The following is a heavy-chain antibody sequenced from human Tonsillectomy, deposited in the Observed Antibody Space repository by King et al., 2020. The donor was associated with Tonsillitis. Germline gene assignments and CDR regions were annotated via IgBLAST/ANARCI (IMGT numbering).Heavy chain of an antibody. D-gene: IGHD6-6*01. CDR2: ISWNSGSI. V-gene: IGHV3-9*01. CDR3: AKDRLESSSSGSLKYYYYYYMDV. Sequence: QLVQSGGGLVQPGRSLRLSCAVSGFTFDDYAMHWVRQAPGKGLEWVSGISWNSGSIGYADSVKGRFTISRDNAKNSLYLQMNSLRAEDTALYYCAKDRLESSSSGSLKYYYYYYMDVWGKGTTVTVSS. CDR1: GFTFDDYA. J-gene: IGHJ6*03.